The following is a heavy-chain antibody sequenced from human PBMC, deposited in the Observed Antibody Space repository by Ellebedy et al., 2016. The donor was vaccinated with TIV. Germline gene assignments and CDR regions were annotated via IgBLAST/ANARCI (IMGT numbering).Heavy chain of an antibody. Sequence: GESLKISCAASGFTFSNNSMNWVRQAPGKGLEWVSYISSTGNTIYYADSVKGRFTISRDNAKISLYLLMNSLTAEDTAVYYCANGAYDIWGQGTMVTVSS. CDR1: GFTFSNNS. J-gene: IGHJ3*02. CDR2: ISSTGNTI. CDR3: ANGAYDI. V-gene: IGHV3-48*04.